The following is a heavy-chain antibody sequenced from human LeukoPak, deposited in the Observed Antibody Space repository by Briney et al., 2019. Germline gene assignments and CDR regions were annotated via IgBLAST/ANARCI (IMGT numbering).Heavy chain of an antibody. V-gene: IGHV3-23*01. CDR1: GSTFSSYA. CDR2: ISGSGGST. D-gene: IGHD6-25*01. J-gene: IGHJ4*02. CDR3: ARRNTSGWLDY. Sequence: AGGSLRLSCAASGSTFSSYAISWVRQAPGKGLEWVSVISGSGGSTHYADSVKGRFTISRDNSKDTLYLQLNSLRAEDTAVYYCARRNTSGWLDYWGQGTLVTVSS.